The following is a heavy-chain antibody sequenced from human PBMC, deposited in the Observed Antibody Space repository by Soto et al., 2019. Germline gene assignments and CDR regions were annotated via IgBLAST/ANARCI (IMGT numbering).Heavy chain of an antibody. CDR1: GYTFTSYD. Sequence: ASVKVSCKASGYTFTSYDINWVRQATGQGLEWMGWMNPNSGNTGYAQKFQGRVTMTRNTSISTAYMELSSLRSEDTAVYYCARRLAYCGGDCYSNAFDIWGQGTMVTVSS. J-gene: IGHJ3*02. CDR2: MNPNSGNT. CDR3: ARRLAYCGGDCYSNAFDI. V-gene: IGHV1-8*01. D-gene: IGHD2-21*01.